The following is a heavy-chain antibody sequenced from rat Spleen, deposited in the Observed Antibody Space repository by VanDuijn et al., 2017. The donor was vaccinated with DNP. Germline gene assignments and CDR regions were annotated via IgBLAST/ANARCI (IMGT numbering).Heavy chain of an antibody. D-gene: IGHD1-6*01. J-gene: IGHJ2*01. CDR2: ISSGGDT. CDR3: SKDSNGYNFDY. V-gene: IGHV2-6*01. Sequence: QVQLKESGPSLVQPSQTLSLTCTVSGFSLTSYTVSWVRQPPGKGLEWIAAISSGGDTHYNSVLKSRLSISTDTSESQVFLKVNSLQTDDTAIYFCSKDSNGYNFDYWGQGVMVTVSS. CDR1: GFSLTSYT.